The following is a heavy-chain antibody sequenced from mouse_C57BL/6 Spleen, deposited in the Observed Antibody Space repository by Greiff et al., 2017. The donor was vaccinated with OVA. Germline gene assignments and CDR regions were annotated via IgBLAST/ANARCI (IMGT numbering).Heavy chain of an antibody. J-gene: IGHJ2*01. Sequence: EVQLQQSGPELVKPGASVKISCKASGYTFTDYYMNWVKQSHGKSLEWIGDINPNNGGTSYNQKFKGKATLTLDKSSSTAYMELRILTSEDSAVYYCARGGYYGSSPYFDYWGQGTTLTVSS. V-gene: IGHV1-26*01. D-gene: IGHD1-1*01. CDR2: INPNNGGT. CDR1: GYTFTDYY. CDR3: ARGGYYGSSPYFDY.